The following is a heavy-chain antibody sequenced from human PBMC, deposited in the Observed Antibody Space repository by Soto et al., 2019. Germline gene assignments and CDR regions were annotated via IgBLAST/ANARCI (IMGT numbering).Heavy chain of an antibody. CDR1: GYTFTSLD. CDR3: ARGVHAGVDY. J-gene: IGHJ4*02. Sequence: QVQLVQSGAEVKKPGASVKVSCTASGYTFTSLDINWVREASGQGLEWMGWMSPNSGNTGYAQKFQDRVTMTRDTSTNTAYMELSSLRSEDTAIYYCARGVHAGVDYWGQGTLVTVSS. CDR2: MSPNSGNT. V-gene: IGHV1-8*01. D-gene: IGHD7-27*01.